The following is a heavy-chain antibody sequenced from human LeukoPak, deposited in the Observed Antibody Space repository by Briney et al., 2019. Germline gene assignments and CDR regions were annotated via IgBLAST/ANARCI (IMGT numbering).Heavy chain of an antibody. V-gene: IGHV3-7*03. Sequence: GGSLRLSREASGFVFGHSWMSWVRQAPGKGLEGVANINLDGSEINYLDSLTGRLTISRDNAKDSLYLQMNGLRAEDTAVYFCVRDRGYSTFDYWGQGTLVTVSS. CDR1: GFVFGHSW. CDR3: VRDRGYSTFDY. J-gene: IGHJ4*02. D-gene: IGHD3-22*01. CDR2: INLDGSEI.